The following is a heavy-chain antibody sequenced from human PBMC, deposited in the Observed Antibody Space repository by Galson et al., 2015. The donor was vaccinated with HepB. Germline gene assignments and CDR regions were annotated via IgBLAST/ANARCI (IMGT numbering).Heavy chain of an antibody. CDR3: AASVGPIEY. CDR2: ISYTSGTI. D-gene: IGHD1-26*01. J-gene: IGHJ4*01. V-gene: IGHV3-48*02. CDR1: GFTFGSYS. Sequence: SLRLSCAASGFTFGSYSTNWVRQAPGKGLEWVSYISYTSGTIKYADSVKGRFTISRDNARNSLYLQMNSLRDDDTAVYYCAASVGPIEYWGHGTLVTVSS.